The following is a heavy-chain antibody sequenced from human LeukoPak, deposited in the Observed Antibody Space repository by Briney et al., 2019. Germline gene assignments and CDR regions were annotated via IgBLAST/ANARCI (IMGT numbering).Heavy chain of an antibody. D-gene: IGHD3-3*01. CDR1: GGSISSYY. V-gene: IGHV4-4*07. Sequence: PSETLSPTCTVSGGSISSYYWSWIRQPAGKGLEWIGRIYTSGSTNYNPSLKSRVTMSVDTSKNQFSLKLSSVTAADTAVYYCARDFGEDEYYYYYYMDVWGKGTTVTVSS. CDR2: IYTSGST. CDR3: ARDFGEDEYYYYYYMDV. J-gene: IGHJ6*03.